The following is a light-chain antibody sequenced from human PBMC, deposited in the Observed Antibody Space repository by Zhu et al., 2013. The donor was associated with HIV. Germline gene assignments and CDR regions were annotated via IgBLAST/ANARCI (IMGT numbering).Light chain of an antibody. V-gene: IGKV3-11*01. CDR3: QQRSKWPPFT. J-gene: IGKJ2*01. CDR1: QSVSTN. CDR2: DAS. Sequence: IVMTQSPATLSVSPGGRATLYCWASQSVSTNVAWFQQKPGRVPRLLISDASTRATGIPARFSGSGSGTDFTLTISSLEPEDFTVYYCQQRSKWPPFTFGQGTKLEIK.